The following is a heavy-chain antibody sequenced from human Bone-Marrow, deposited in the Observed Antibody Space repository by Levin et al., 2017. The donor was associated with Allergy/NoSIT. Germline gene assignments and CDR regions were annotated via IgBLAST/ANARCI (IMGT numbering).Heavy chain of an antibody. Sequence: PGGSLRLSCVASGFTIDSHWMHWFRQVPGKGLAWFSRINTDGSSIAYAGSVKGRFTISRDNAKNVLFLQMNSLIAAHTALSFCAKEDTSLAYSSCMDVWGQGTMVTVSS. J-gene: IGHJ6*02. D-gene: IGHD2-15*01. CDR1: GFTIDSHW. CDR3: AKEDTSLAYSSCMDV. CDR2: INTDGSSI. V-gene: IGHV3-74*01.